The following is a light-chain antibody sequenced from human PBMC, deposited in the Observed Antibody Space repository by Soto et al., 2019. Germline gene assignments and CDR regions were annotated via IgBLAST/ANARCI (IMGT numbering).Light chain of an antibody. Sequence: EIVVTQSPATLSVSPGERATLSCRASQSVGNNFAWYQQKPGQAPRLLIFATSTRATGVPARFSGSGSGTEFTLTISSLQSEDFAVYYCQQYGDCPLSFSGGAKVE. CDR2: ATS. J-gene: IGKJ4*01. CDR1: QSVGNN. V-gene: IGKV3-15*01. CDR3: QQYGDCPLS.